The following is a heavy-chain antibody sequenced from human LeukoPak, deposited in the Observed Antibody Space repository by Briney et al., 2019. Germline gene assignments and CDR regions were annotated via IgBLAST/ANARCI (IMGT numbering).Heavy chain of an antibody. D-gene: IGHD1-26*01. Sequence: GASVKVSCKASGGTFSSYAISWVRQAPGQGLEWMGGIIPIFGTANYAQKFQGRVTITADESTSTAYMELSSLRSEDTAVYYCARGRLSGRHHFDYWGQGTLVTVSS. CDR2: IIPIFGTA. CDR1: GGTFSSYA. CDR3: ARGRLSGRHHFDY. V-gene: IGHV1-69*13. J-gene: IGHJ4*02.